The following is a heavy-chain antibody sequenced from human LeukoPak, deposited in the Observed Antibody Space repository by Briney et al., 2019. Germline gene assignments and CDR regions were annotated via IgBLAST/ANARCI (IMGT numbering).Heavy chain of an antibody. D-gene: IGHD3-10*01. Sequence: SETLSLTCTVSGGSISSYYWSWIRQPPGKGLEWIGYIYYSGSTNYNPSLKSRVTISVDTSKNQFSLKLSSVTAADTAVYYCARDITYGSGIRWFDPWGQGTLVTVSS. J-gene: IGHJ5*02. CDR1: GGSISSYY. CDR3: ARDITYGSGIRWFDP. V-gene: IGHV4-59*01. CDR2: IYYSGST.